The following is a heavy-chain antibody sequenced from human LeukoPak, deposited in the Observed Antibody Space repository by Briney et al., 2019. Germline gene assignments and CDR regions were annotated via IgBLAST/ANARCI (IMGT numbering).Heavy chain of an antibody. CDR2: INHSGST. V-gene: IGHV4-34*01. Sequence: SETLSLTCAVYGGSFSSYYWSWIRQPPGKGLEWIGEINHSGSTNYNPSLKSRVTISVDTSKNQFSLKLSSVTAADTAVYYCARPATVWGSYRYLYFQHWGQGTLVTVSS. CDR1: GGSFSSYY. D-gene: IGHD3-16*02. J-gene: IGHJ1*01. CDR3: ARPATVWGSYRYLYFQH.